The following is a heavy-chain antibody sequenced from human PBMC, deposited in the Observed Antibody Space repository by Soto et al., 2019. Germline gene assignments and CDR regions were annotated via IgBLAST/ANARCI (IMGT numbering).Heavy chain of an antibody. J-gene: IGHJ4*02. CDR3: AIQIKYSSSFGYFDY. Sequence: GASVKVSCKASGGTFSSYAISWVRQAPGQGLEWMGGIIPIFGTANYAQKFQGRVTITADESTSTAYMELSSLRSEDTAVYYCAIQIKYSSSFGYFDYWGQGTLVTVSS. V-gene: IGHV1-69*13. D-gene: IGHD6-6*01. CDR1: GGTFSSYA. CDR2: IIPIFGTA.